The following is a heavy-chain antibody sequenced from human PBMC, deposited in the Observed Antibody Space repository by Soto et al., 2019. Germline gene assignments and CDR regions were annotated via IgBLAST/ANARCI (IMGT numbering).Heavy chain of an antibody. J-gene: IGHJ4*02. Sequence: QVQLVQSGAEVKKPGASVKVSCKASGYTFTSYGISWVRQAPGQGLEWMGWISAYNGNTNYAQKLQCRVTMTTDTSTSTAYMELRSLRSDDTAVYYCASAPEYASGSYSGEIDYWGQGTLVTVSS. V-gene: IGHV1-18*01. CDR1: GYTFTSYG. CDR2: ISAYNGNT. CDR3: ASAPEYASGSYSGEIDY. D-gene: IGHD1-26*01.